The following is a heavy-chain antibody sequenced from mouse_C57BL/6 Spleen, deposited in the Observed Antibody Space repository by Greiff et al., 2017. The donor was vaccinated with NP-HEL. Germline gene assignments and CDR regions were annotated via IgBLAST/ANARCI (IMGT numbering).Heavy chain of an antibody. Sequence: VQLKQSGPELVKPGDSVKISCKASGYSFTGYFMNWVMQSHGKSLEWIGRINPYNGDTFYNQKFKGKATLTVDKSSSTAHMELRSLTSEDSAVYYCARTDYGKAMDYWGQGTSVTVSS. V-gene: IGHV1-20*01. CDR2: INPYNGDT. J-gene: IGHJ4*01. CDR3: ARTDYGKAMDY. D-gene: IGHD1-1*01. CDR1: GYSFTGYF.